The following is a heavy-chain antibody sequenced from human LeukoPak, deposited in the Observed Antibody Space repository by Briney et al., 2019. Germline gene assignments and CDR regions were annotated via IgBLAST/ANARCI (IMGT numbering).Heavy chain of an antibody. J-gene: IGHJ4*02. Sequence: SETLSLTCTVSGGSISYYYWSWIRQSPGKGLEWIGYIYYSGTTNYNPSLKSRVTISVDTSKNQFSLQLRSVTAADTAVYYCAASIVVVPAAHERSDYWGQGTLVTVSS. CDR2: IYYSGTT. CDR3: AASIVVVPAAHERSDY. CDR1: GGSISYYY. D-gene: IGHD2-2*01. V-gene: IGHV4-59*01.